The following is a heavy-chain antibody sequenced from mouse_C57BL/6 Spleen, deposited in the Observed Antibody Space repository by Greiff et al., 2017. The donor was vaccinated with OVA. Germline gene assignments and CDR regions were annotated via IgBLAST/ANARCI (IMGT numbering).Heavy chain of an antibody. CDR3: ARAGTHYAMDY. Sequence: VKLMESGPELVKPGASVKISCKASGYAFSSSWMNWVKQRPGKGLEWIGRIYPGDGDTNYNGKFKGKATLTADKSSSTAYMQLSSLTSEDSAVYFCARAGTHYAMDYWGQGTSVTVSS. CDR1: GYAFSSSW. V-gene: IGHV1-82*01. CDR2: IYPGDGDT. D-gene: IGHD4-1*01. J-gene: IGHJ4*01.